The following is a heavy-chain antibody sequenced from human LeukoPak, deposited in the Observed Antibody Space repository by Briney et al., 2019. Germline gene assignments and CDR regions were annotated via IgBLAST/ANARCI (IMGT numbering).Heavy chain of an antibody. Sequence: ASVKVSCKAFGYTFTSNYMHWVRQAPGQGPEWMGVISPSGGSTTYAQKFQGRVTLTRDMSTSTDYLELSSLRSEDTAVYYCARGYSVSWIRGLYYFDYWGQGTLVTVSS. V-gene: IGHV1-46*01. J-gene: IGHJ4*02. D-gene: IGHD5-18*01. CDR3: ARGYSVSWIRGLYYFDY. CDR2: ISPSGGST. CDR1: GYTFTSNY.